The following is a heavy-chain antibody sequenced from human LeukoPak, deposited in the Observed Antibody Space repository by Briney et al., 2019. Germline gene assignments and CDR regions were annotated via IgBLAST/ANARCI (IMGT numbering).Heavy chain of an antibody. CDR3: AKEQDSCDV. CDR2: KAYDGRE. V-gene: IGHV3-30-3*02. CDR1: GFNLRGNA. J-gene: IGHJ3*01. Sequence: PGGSLRLSCAASGFNLRGNALQWIRQAPGKGLECVAVKAYDGREFYSESVKGRFTISSDNSMNTFYLQMNSLTIEDTAMYYCAKEQDSCDVWGQGTMVTVS.